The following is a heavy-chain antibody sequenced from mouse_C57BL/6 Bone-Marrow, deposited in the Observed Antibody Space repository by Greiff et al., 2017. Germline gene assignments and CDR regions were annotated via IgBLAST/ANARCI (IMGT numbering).Heavy chain of an antibody. V-gene: IGHV5-6*01. CDR1: GFTFSSYG. D-gene: IGHD1-1*01. Sequence: EVKLMESGGDLVKPGGSLKLSCAASGFTFSSYGMSWVRQTPDKMLEWVATISSGGSYTYYPDSVKGRFTISRDNAKNTLYLQMSSLKSEDTAMYYCARHDTTVVAVYYAMDYWGQGTSVTVSS. J-gene: IGHJ4*01. CDR3: ARHDTTVVAVYYAMDY. CDR2: ISSGGSYT.